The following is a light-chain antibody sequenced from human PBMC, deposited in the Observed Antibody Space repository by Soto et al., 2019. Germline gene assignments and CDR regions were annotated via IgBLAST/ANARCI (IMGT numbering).Light chain of an antibody. CDR1: QSVDSKY. Sequence: ETVLTQSPGTLSLSPGERATLSCRASQSVDSKYLAWYQQKPGQAPRILIFAASSRATGIPDRFSGSGSGTDFTLTISRLEPGDFAVYYCQQYGYSSWTFGQGTKVEIK. CDR3: QQYGYSSWT. CDR2: AAS. V-gene: IGKV3-20*01. J-gene: IGKJ1*01.